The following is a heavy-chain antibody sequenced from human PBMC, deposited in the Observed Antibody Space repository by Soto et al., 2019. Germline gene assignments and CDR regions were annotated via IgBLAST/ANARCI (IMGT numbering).Heavy chain of an antibody. D-gene: IGHD6-19*01. CDR1: GFTFSSYG. CDR2: IWYDGSNK. Sequence: LRLSCAASGFTFSSYGMHWVRQAPGKGLEWVAVIWYDGSNKYYADSVKGRFTISRDNSKNTLYLQMNSLRAEDTAVYYCARGSPSYSSGWYYFDYWGQGNLVTVSS. J-gene: IGHJ4*02. V-gene: IGHV3-33*01. CDR3: ARGSPSYSSGWYYFDY.